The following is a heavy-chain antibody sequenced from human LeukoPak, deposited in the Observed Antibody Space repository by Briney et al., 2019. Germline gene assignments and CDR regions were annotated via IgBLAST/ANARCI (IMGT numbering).Heavy chain of an antibody. J-gene: IGHJ4*02. Sequence: SETLSLTCSVSGASMMSYWSWIRQPAGKGLEWIGRIYGSGSTDYNPSLKSRVTISVDTSKNQFSLKLSSVTAAETAVYYCAREREGPYGYLDYWGQGTLVTVSS. CDR1: GASMMSY. CDR2: IYGSGST. V-gene: IGHV4-4*07. CDR3: AREREGPYGYLDY. D-gene: IGHD4-17*01.